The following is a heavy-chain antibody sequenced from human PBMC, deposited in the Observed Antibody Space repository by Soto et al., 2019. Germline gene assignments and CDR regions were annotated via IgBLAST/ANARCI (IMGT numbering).Heavy chain of an antibody. Sequence: GASVKVSCKASGGTFSSYTISWVRQAPGQELEWMGRIIPILGIANYAQKLQGRVTITADKSTSTAYMELSSLRSEDTAVYYCARVWGPSAFDIWGQGTMVTVSS. CDR1: GGTFSSYT. CDR2: IIPILGIA. V-gene: IGHV1-69*02. CDR3: ARVWGPSAFDI. J-gene: IGHJ3*02. D-gene: IGHD7-27*01.